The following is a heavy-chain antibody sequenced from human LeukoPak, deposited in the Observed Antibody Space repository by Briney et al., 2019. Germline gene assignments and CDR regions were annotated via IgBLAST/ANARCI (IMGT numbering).Heavy chain of an antibody. CDR3: GREMLSYGDCIDY. CDR2: ISAYNGNT. Sequence: GASVKVSCKASGYTFTSYGISWVRQAPGQGLEWMGWISAYNGNTNYAQKFQGRLTMTRDSSTSTIYMELSSLRSDDTAVYYCGREMLSYGDCIDYWGQGTLVTVSS. J-gene: IGHJ4*02. V-gene: IGHV1-18*01. D-gene: IGHD4-17*01. CDR1: GYTFTSYG.